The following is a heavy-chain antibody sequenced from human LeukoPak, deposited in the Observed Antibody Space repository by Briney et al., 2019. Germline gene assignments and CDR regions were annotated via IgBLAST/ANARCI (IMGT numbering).Heavy chain of an antibody. CDR2: IYYSGST. Sequence: SETLSLTCIVSGGSISTYYWSWIRQPPGKGLEWIGYIYYSGSTNYNPSLKSRVTISGDTSRNQFSLKVSSVTAADTAVYYCARGRYSRYGMDVWGQGTTVTVSS. V-gene: IGHV4-59*01. D-gene: IGHD1-14*01. CDR3: ARGRYSRYGMDV. J-gene: IGHJ6*02. CDR1: GGSISTYY.